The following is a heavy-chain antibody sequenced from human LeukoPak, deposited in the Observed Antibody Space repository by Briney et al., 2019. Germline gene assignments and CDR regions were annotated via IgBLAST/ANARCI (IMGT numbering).Heavy chain of an antibody. J-gene: IGHJ4*02. V-gene: IGHV3-23*01. Sequence: GGSLRLSCAASGVTVSSNYMSWVRLAPGKGLEWVSAISGSGSNSYYADSVKGRFTISRDNSKNTLYLQMSSLRAEDTALYYCAKKRESSPTSFDNWGQGTLVTVSS. CDR1: GVTVSSNY. CDR2: ISGSGSNS. D-gene: IGHD2/OR15-2a*01. CDR3: AKKRESSPTSFDN.